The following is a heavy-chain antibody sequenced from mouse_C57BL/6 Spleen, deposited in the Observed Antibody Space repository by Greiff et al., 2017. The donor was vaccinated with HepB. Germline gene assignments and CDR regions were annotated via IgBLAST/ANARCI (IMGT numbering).Heavy chain of an antibody. D-gene: IGHD1-1*01. CDR2: IDPSDSYT. V-gene: IGHV1-59*01. CDR3: ARGYYGSPWYFDV. J-gene: IGHJ1*03. CDR1: GYTFTSYW. Sequence: QVQLQQPGAELVRPGPSVKLSCKASGYTFTSYWMHWVKQRPGQGLEWIGVIDPSDSYTNYNQKFKGKATLTVDTSSSTAYMQLSSLTSEDSAVYYCARGYYGSPWYFDVWGTGTTVTVSS.